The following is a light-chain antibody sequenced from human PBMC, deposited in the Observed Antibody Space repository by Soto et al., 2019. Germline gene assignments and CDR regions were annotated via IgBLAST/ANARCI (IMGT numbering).Light chain of an antibody. Sequence: QSVLTKPPSVCGAPGQRVTISCTGSSSNIGAGYDVHWYQQLPGTAPKLLIYGNSNRPSGVPDRFSGSKSGTSASLAITGLQAEDEADYYCQSYDSSLSGFVFGTGTKLTVL. CDR3: QSYDSSLSGFV. CDR1: SSNIGAGYD. CDR2: GNS. J-gene: IGLJ1*01. V-gene: IGLV1-40*01.